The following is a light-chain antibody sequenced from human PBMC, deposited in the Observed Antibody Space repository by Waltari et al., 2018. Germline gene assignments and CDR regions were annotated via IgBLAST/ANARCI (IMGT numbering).Light chain of an antibody. V-gene: IGKV3-20*01. Sequence: EIVLTQSPGTLSLSPGDRATLSCRASQSVSSTYLAWYQQKPGQAPGLLIYGASSRATGIPYRFSGSGSGTDFTLTISRLEPEDFAVYYCQHYSSSSWTFGQGTKVEIK. J-gene: IGKJ1*01. CDR1: QSVSSTY. CDR2: GAS. CDR3: QHYSSSSWT.